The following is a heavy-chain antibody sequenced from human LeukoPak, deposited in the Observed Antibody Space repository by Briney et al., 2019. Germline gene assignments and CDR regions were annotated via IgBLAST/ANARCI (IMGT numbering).Heavy chain of an antibody. J-gene: IGHJ6*02. Sequence: QPGRSLRLSCAASGFTFSSYGRHWVRQAPGKGLEWVAVIWYDGSNKCYADSVKGRFTISRDNSKNTLYLQMNSLRAEDTAVYYCAGDYGEYYYGMDVWGQGTTVTVSS. CDR1: GFTFSSYG. V-gene: IGHV3-33*01. CDR2: IWYDGSNK. CDR3: AGDYGEYYYGMDV. D-gene: IGHD4-17*01.